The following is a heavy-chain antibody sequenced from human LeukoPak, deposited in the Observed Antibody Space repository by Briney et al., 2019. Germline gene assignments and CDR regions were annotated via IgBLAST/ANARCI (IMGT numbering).Heavy chain of an antibody. J-gene: IGHJ6*02. CDR2: IYYSGST. Sequence: TSETLSLTCTVSDGSISTYYGNWIRQAPGKGLEWIGYIYYSGSTNYNPSLKSRVTISVDTSKNQFSLKLSSVTAADTAVYYCARDNWNYGSSMDVWGQGTTVTVSS. CDR3: ARDNWNYGSSMDV. D-gene: IGHD1-7*01. CDR1: DGSISTYY. V-gene: IGHV4-59*01.